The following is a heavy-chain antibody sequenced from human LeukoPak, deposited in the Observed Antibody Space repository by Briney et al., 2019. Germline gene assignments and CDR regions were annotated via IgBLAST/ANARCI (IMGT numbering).Heavy chain of an antibody. CDR1: GFTFDDYG. Sequence: SGGSLRLSCAASGFTFDDYGMSWVRQAPGKGLEWVSGINWNGGSTGYADSVKGRFTISRDNAKNSLYLQMNSLRAEDTALYHCARGLPMASDAFDIWGQGTMVTVSS. D-gene: IGHD5-24*01. CDR3: ARGLPMASDAFDI. J-gene: IGHJ3*02. CDR2: INWNGGST. V-gene: IGHV3-20*01.